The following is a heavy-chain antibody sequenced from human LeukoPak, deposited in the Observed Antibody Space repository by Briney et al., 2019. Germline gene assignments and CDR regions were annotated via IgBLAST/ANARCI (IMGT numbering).Heavy chain of an antibody. V-gene: IGHV4-4*07. J-gene: IGHJ5*02. CDR1: GDSFRDYF. D-gene: IGHD6-19*01. CDR2: FSPSGST. Sequence: SETLSLTCTVSGDSFRDYFWNWIRQSAGKGLEWIGRFSPSGSTEYNPSLWSRVTISVDTSMNQVSLRLASVSAADTAVYYCAREGGSGWFDPWGQGTLVTVSS. CDR3: AREGGSGWFDP.